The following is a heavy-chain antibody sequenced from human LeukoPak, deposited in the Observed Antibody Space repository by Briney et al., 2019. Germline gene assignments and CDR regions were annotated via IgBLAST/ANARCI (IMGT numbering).Heavy chain of an antibody. J-gene: IGHJ4*02. Sequence: GASVKVSCKASGYTFTTYSMHWVRQAPGQGLEWMAIINPSGGSASYTQKFQGRVTMTRDTSTSTVYMELSSLRSEDTAVYYCVRHNHMDVWGQGTLVSVSS. CDR3: VRHNHMDV. CDR2: INPSGGSA. CDR1: GYTFTTYS. V-gene: IGHV1-46*01. D-gene: IGHD2-21*01.